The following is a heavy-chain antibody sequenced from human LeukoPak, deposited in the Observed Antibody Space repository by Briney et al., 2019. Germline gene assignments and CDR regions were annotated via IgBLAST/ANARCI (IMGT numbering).Heavy chain of an antibody. V-gene: IGHV1-46*01. Sequence: ASVTVSCKASGYTFTSYYMHWVRQAPGQGLEWMGIINPSGGSTSYAQKFQGRVTMTRDTSTSTVYMELSSLRSEDTAVYYCARDRLGRVPYYYYYGMDVWGQGTTVTVSS. J-gene: IGHJ6*02. CDR1: GYTFTSYY. CDR2: INPSGGST. CDR3: ARDRLGRVPYYYYYGMDV.